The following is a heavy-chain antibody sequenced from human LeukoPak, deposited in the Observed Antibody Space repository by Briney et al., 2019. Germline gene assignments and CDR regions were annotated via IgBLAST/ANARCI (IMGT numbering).Heavy chain of an antibody. CDR1: GYTFTSYD. V-gene: IGHV1-8*01. Sequence: GASVKVSCKASGYTFTSYDINWVRQATGQGLEWMGWMNPNSGNTGYAQKFQGRVTMTRNTSIGTAYMELSSLRSEDTAVYYCARAGGSYSYYYYMDVWGKGTTVTVSS. J-gene: IGHJ6*03. D-gene: IGHD1-26*01. CDR3: ARAGGSYSYYYYMDV. CDR2: MNPNSGNT.